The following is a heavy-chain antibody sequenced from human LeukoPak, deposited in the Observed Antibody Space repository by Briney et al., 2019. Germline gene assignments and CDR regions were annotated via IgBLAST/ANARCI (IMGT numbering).Heavy chain of an antibody. CDR1: GFTFSSYA. CDR2: ISGSGGST. J-gene: IGHJ4*02. Sequence: GGSLRLSCAASGFTFSSYAMSWVRQAPGKGPEWVSAISGSGGSTYYADSVKGRFTISRDNSKSTLYLQMNSLRAEDTAVYYCAEEQQLVLCYFDYWGQGTLVTVSS. CDR3: AEEQQLVLCYFDY. V-gene: IGHV3-23*01. D-gene: IGHD6-13*01.